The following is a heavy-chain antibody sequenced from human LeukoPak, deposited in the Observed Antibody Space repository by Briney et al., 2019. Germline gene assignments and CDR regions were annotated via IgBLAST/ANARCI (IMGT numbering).Heavy chain of an antibody. J-gene: IGHJ1*01. Sequence: GESLKISCKASGYSFSTYRIGWVRQMPGKGLEWMAIIYPGDSGTRYSPSFQGQVTISADKSISTAYLQWSSLKASDTAMYYCARPYCSSTSCPTFFQHWGQGTLVTVSS. D-gene: IGHD2-2*01. CDR2: IYPGDSGT. V-gene: IGHV5-51*01. CDR1: GYSFSTYR. CDR3: ARPYCSSTSCPTFFQH.